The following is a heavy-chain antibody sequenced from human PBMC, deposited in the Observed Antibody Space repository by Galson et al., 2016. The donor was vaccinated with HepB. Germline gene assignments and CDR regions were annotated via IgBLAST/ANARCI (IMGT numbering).Heavy chain of an antibody. Sequence: SLRLSCAGSGFTFGSYAMNWVRQAPGKGLEWVSTISGSGVGTYYADSVKGRFIVPRDNSKNTLYLLMTSLTAEDTAVYYCAEDRNRLVWLEMEAEDVIDIRRQGTMVAASS. CDR1: GFTFGSYA. D-gene: IGHD1-14*01. J-gene: IGHJ3*02. CDR3: AEDRNRLVWLEMEAEDVIDI. CDR2: ISGSGVGT. V-gene: IGHV3-23*01.